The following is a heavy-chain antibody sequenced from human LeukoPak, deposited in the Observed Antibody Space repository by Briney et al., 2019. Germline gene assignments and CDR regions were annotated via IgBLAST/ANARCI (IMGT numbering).Heavy chain of an antibody. V-gene: IGHV1-2*02. J-gene: IGHJ4*02. CDR1: GYSFTGYF. Sequence: ASLKVSCTASGYSFTGYFIHWVRQAPGHGLEWMGCIDPNSGDTKYAQKFQGRVSMPRDTSTRTPYMELSRLRSDDTAVYFCARSGSTSYSLDYWGQGTLVTVSS. CDR2: IDPNSGDT. D-gene: IGHD3-22*01. CDR3: ARSGSTSYSLDY.